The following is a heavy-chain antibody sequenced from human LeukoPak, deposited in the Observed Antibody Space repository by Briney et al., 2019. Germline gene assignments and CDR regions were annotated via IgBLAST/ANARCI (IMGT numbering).Heavy chain of an antibody. V-gene: IGHV3-7*03. J-gene: IGHJ4*02. CDR3: AKGREQQLDEAYYFDY. D-gene: IGHD6-13*01. Sequence: GGSLRLSCTASGFTFSNSWMTWVRQTPGKGLERVANIKKDGSETYYVESVRGRFSISRDNAKNSVYLEMNSLRAEDTAVYYCAKGREQQLDEAYYFDYWGQGTLVTVSS. CDR2: IKKDGSET. CDR1: GFTFSNSW.